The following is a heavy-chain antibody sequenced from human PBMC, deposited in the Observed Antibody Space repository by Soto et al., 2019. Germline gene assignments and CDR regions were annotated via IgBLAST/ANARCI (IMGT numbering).Heavy chain of an antibody. V-gene: IGHV3-23*01. D-gene: IGHD3-10*01. CDR3: AKEGRLRSPAGDYFDS. CDR2: VGRFGNT. J-gene: IGHJ4*02. Sequence: GGSLRLSCAGSGFSFPDYDMNWVRQTPGKGLEWVAAVGRFGNTYYRDSVSGRFTISRDDSRNTVYLQMNRLRVEDTAVYFCAKEGRLRSPAGDYFDSWAQGSLVTVSS. CDR1: GFSFPDYD.